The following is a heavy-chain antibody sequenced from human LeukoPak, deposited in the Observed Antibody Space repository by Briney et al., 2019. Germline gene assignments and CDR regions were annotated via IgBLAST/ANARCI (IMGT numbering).Heavy chain of an antibody. CDR2: INHSGST. V-gene: IGHV4-34*01. CDR1: GGSFSGYY. Sequence: SETLSLTCAVYGGSFSGYYWSWIRQPPGKGLEWIGEINHSGSTNYNPSLKSRVTISVDTSKNQFSLKLSSVTAADTAVYYCARVGQRYSSSWFHWGQGTLVTVSS. J-gene: IGHJ4*02. CDR3: ARVGQRYSSSWFH. D-gene: IGHD6-13*01.